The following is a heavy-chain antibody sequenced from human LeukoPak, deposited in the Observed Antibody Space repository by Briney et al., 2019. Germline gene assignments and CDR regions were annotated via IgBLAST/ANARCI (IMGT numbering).Heavy chain of an antibody. CDR2: IYYSGST. CDR1: GGSISSYY. D-gene: IGHD3-3*01. V-gene: IGHV4-59*08. J-gene: IGHJ4*02. CDR3: ARSGDFWSGYYYFDY. Sequence: SETLSLTCTVSGGSISSYYWSWIRQPPGKGLEGIGYIYYSGSTNYNPSLKSRVTISVDTSKNQFSLKLSSVTAADTAVYYCARSGDFWSGYYYFDYWGQGTLVTVSS.